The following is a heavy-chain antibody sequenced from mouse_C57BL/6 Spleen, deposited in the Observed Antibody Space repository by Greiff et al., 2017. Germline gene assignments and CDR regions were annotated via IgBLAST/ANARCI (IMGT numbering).Heavy chain of an antibody. V-gene: IGHV5-4*01. J-gene: IGHJ3*01. D-gene: IGHD2-4*01. CDR2: ISDGGSYT. CDR3: ARPHYDYDGFAY. CDR1: GFTFSSYA. Sequence: DVHLVESGGGLVKPGGSLKLSCAASGFTFSSYAMSWVRQTPEKRLAWVATISDGGSYTYYPDNVQGRFTISRDNAKNNLYLQMSHLKSEDTAMYYCARPHYDYDGFAYWGQGTLVTVSA.